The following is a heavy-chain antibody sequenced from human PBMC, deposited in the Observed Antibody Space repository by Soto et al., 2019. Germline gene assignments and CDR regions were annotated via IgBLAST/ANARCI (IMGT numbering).Heavy chain of an antibody. CDR3: AHAYGGRSLF. Sequence: QITLKESGPTLVKPTQTLTLTCTFSGFSLTTDRVGVGWIRQPPGEALEWLAVIYWDDSKTYRPSLESRLTITKDTSKLQVALTMTTMDSLDTATYYCAHAYGGRSLFWGQGTLVTVSS. CDR2: IYWDDSK. D-gene: IGHD3-10*01. CDR1: GFSLTTDRVG. V-gene: IGHV2-5*02. J-gene: IGHJ4*02.